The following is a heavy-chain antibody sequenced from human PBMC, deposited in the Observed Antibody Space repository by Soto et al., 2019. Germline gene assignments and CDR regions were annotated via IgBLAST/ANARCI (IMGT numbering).Heavy chain of an antibody. CDR3: ARDGRGDY. CDR2: ISAGNGNT. J-gene: IGHJ4*02. CDR1: GYTFTSYA. D-gene: IGHD1-26*01. Sequence: QVQLVQSGAEVKKPGASVKVSCKASGYTFTSYAMHWVRQAPGQRLEWMGWISAGNGNTKYSQKVQGRAPITRDTSASTAYMELSSLRSEDTGVYYCARDGRGDYWGQGAVVTGSS. V-gene: IGHV1-3*01.